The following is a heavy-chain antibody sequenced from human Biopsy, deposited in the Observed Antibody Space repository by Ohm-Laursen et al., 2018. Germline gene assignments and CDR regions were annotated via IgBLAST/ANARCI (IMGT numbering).Heavy chain of an antibody. CDR2: IWYDGSRE. CDR3: ARAYPPPGRRLVVVAGDFDC. J-gene: IGHJ4*02. Sequence: SLRLSCAASGFTFSSYGMHWVRQAPGKGLEWVAVIWYDGSREYYADSVEGRFTISRDNSKNSLYLQMNSLRAEDTAVYYCARAYPPPGRRLVVVAGDFDCWGQGTRVTVSS. CDR1: GFTFSSYG. V-gene: IGHV3-33*01. D-gene: IGHD2-15*01.